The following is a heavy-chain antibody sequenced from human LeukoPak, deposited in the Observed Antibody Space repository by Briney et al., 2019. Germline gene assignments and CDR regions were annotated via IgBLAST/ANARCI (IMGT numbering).Heavy chain of an antibody. CDR3: ARDLGRDCSGGSCYSKDGLFDP. D-gene: IGHD2-15*01. V-gene: IGHV3-21*01. CDR2: INSSSSYI. Sequence: PGGSLRLSCAASGFTFSSYAMSWVRQAPGKGLEWVSSINSSSSYIYYADSVKGRFTISRDNAKNSLYLQMNSLRAEDTAVYYCARDLGRDCSGGSCYSKDGLFDPWGQGTLVTVSS. J-gene: IGHJ5*02. CDR1: GFTFSSYA.